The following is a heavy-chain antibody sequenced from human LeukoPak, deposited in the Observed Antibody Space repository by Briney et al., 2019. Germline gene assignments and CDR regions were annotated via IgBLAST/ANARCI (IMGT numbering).Heavy chain of an antibody. CDR2: IRSKANNYAT. CDR1: GFTFSGSA. J-gene: IGHJ6*03. Sequence: QTGGSLRLSCAASGFTFSGSAMHWVRQASGEGLEWVGRIRSKANNYATAYAASMKGRFTISRDDSKNTAYLQMNSLKTEDTAVYYCTPTRGYSYGLYYYYMDVWGKGTTVTVSS. D-gene: IGHD5-18*01. V-gene: IGHV3-73*01. CDR3: TPTRGYSYGLYYYYMDV.